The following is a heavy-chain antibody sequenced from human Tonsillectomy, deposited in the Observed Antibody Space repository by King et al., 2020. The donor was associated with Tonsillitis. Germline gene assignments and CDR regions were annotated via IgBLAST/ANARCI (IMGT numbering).Heavy chain of an antibody. CDR1: GFTFSHYD. CDR3: AKSIGLRDLDY. J-gene: IGHJ4*02. V-gene: IGHV3-30*02. D-gene: IGHD4-17*01. Sequence: VQLVESGGGVVQPGGSLRLSCAASGFTFSHYDMHWVRQAPDKGFEWVASVRRDESNKFYPDSVRGRFTTSRDNSNNTLYLLINSLRGEDSAVYYCAKSIGLRDLDYWGQGTLVTVSS. CDR2: VRRDESNK.